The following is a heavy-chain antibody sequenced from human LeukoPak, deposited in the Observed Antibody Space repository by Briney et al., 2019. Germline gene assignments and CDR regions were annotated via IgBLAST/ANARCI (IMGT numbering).Heavy chain of an antibody. CDR1: GFTFSSYW. CDR3: AREYYSDSSGSDY. Sequence: GGSLRLSCAASGFTFSSYWMSWVRQAPGKGLEWVANINQDGSEKYSVDSVKGRFTISRDNAKNSLYLQMNSLRAEDTAVYYCAREYYSDSSGSDYWGQGTLVTVSS. V-gene: IGHV3-7*05. CDR2: INQDGSEK. D-gene: IGHD3-22*01. J-gene: IGHJ4*02.